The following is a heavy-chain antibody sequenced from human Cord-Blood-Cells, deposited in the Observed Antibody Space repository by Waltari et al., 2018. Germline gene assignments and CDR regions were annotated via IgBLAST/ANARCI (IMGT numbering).Heavy chain of an antibody. Sequence: QLQLQESGSGLVKPSQTLSLTCAVSGGSISSGGYSCSWIRQPPGKGLEWIGYIYHSGSTYYNPSLKSRVTISVDRSKNQFSLKLSSVTAADTAVYYCARGGTSSSWYAFDIWGQGTMVTVSS. D-gene: IGHD6-13*01. CDR3: ARGGTSSSWYAFDI. CDR2: IYHSGST. CDR1: GGSISSGGYS. V-gene: IGHV4-30-2*01. J-gene: IGHJ3*02.